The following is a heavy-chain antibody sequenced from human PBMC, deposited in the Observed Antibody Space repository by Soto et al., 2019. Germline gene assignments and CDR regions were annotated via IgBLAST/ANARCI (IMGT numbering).Heavy chain of an antibody. CDR1: GGTFSSYA. Sequence: VKVSCKASGGTFSSYAISWVRQAPGQGLEWMGGIIPIFGTANYAQKFQGRVTITADESTSTAYMELSSLRSEDTAVYYCARGDRGWNYLPPPSCGQGTTVPASS. CDR2: IIPIFGTA. CDR3: ARGDRGWNYLPPPS. D-gene: IGHD1-7*01. J-gene: IGHJ6*02. V-gene: IGHV1-69*13.